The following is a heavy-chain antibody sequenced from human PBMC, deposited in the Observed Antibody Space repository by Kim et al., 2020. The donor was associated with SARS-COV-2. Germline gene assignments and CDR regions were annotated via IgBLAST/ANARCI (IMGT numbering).Heavy chain of an antibody. J-gene: IGHJ4*02. D-gene: IGHD3-3*01. CDR3: AGDGDLESYYFDY. V-gene: IGHV1-69*01. Sequence: NYAQKFQGRVTITPDESTSTAYMELSSLRSEDTAVYYCAGDGDLESYYFDYWGQGTLVTVSS.